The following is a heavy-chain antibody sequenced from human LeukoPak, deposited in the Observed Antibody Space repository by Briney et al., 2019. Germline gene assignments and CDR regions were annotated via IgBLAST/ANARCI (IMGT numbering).Heavy chain of an antibody. Sequence: PGGSLRLSCAASGFTFSSYAMGWVRQAPGKGLEWVSSISGSGGSTYYADSVTGRFTISRDNSKNTLYQQMNSLRAEDTAVYYRAKTRGDGVGFGEPGEYWGEGALVTVSS. J-gene: IGHJ4*02. CDR2: ISGSGGST. CDR1: GFTFSSYA. V-gene: IGHV3-23*01. D-gene: IGHD3-10*01. CDR3: AKTRGDGVGFGEPGEY.